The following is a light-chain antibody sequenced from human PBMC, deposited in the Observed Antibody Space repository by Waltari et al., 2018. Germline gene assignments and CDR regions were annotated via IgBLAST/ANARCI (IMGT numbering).Light chain of an antibody. CDR1: QSVSRSY. J-gene: IGKJ1*01. CDR3: QQYGSSPKT. CDR2: SAS. Sequence: DIVLTQSPGTLSLSPGEGATLAGRASQSVSRSYLTWYQQKPGQAPRLLIYSASSRATGIPDRFSGSGSGTDFTLTSSRLEPEDCAVYYCQQYGSSPKTCDQGPKVEIK. V-gene: IGKV3-20*01.